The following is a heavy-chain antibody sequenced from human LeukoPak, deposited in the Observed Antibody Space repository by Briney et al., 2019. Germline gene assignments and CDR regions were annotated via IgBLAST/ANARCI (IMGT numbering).Heavy chain of an antibody. CDR2: ISSSSSYI. Sequence: PGGSLRLSCAASGFTFSSYAMSWVRQAPGKGLEWVSSISSSSSYIYYADSVKGRFTISRDNAKNSLYLQMNSLRAEDTAVYYCARDLEPPSIRVADWNNYYYGMDVWGQGTTVTVSS. D-gene: IGHD1/OR15-1a*01. CDR1: GFTFSSYA. J-gene: IGHJ6*02. CDR3: ARDLEPPSIRVADWNNYYYGMDV. V-gene: IGHV3-21*01.